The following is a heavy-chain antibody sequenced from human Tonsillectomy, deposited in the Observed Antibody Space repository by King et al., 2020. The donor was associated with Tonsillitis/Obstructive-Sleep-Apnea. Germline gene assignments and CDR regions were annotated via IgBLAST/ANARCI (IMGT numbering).Heavy chain of an antibody. Sequence: VQLVESGGGLVQPGGSLRLSCAVSGFIFRSYWMSWVRQAPGKGMEWVANIKQDGSEKYYVDSVKGRITISRDNAKNSLYLQMNRLRAEDTAVYYCARDVGYYDSSGPGRFDYWGQGTLVTVSS. J-gene: IGHJ4*02. D-gene: IGHD3-22*01. CDR1: GFIFRSYW. CDR3: ARDVGYYDSSGPGRFDY. V-gene: IGHV3-7*03. CDR2: IKQDGSEK.